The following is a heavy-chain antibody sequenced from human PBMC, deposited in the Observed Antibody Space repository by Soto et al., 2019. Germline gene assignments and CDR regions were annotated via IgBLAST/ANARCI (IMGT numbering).Heavy chain of an antibody. CDR3: AHRAIMTIFGLTIDPGIWFAP. J-gene: IGHJ5*02. D-gene: IGHD3-3*01. CDR1: GFSLSTSGAA. V-gene: IGHV2-5*02. Sequence: QINLIESGPTLVKPTQTLTLTCTFSGFSLSTSGAAVCWVRQPPGRALEWLALIYWDGDKRYNASLGNRLTITKDTSMKQVVLTLTNVDPADTATYYCAHRAIMTIFGLTIDPGIWFAPWGQDTRVIVSS. CDR2: IYWDGDK.